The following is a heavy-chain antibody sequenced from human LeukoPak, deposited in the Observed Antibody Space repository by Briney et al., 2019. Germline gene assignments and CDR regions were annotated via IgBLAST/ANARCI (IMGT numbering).Heavy chain of an antibody. V-gene: IGHV4-39*01. Sequence: SETLSLTCTVSGGSIRSSYYYWGWIRQPPGKGLEWIGSIYDSGSTYYNPSLKSRVTISVDTSKNQFSLKLNSVTAADTAVYYCARVTYIVATIDPWGQGTLVTVSS. CDR3: ARVTYIVATIDP. CDR2: IYDSGST. D-gene: IGHD5-12*01. J-gene: IGHJ5*02. CDR1: GGSIRSSYYY.